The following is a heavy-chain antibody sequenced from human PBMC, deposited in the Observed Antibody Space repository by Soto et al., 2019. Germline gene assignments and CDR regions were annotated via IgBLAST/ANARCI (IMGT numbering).Heavy chain of an antibody. J-gene: IGHJ4*02. CDR3: ARVPNDSRGYSIDY. V-gene: IGHV3-48*02. CDR2: ISASSDFI. D-gene: IGHD3-22*01. CDR1: GFTFRRYP. Sequence: EVQLVESGGGLVQPGGSLRLSCAASGFTFRRYPMTWIRQGPGQGLEWVSDISASSDFIYYADSVKGRFTISRDNAKNSLYLQMNSLRDEDTAVYYCARVPNDSRGYSIDYWGQGTLVTVSS.